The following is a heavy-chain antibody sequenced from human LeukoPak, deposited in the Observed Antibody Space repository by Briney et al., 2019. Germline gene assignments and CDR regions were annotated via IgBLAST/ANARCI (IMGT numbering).Heavy chain of an antibody. CDR2: IYYSGST. V-gene: IGHV4-39*01. D-gene: IGHD3-10*01. J-gene: IGHJ5*02. CDR1: GGSISSSSYY. CDR3: ARSFRNGSGERKGFDP. Sequence: PSETLSLTCTVSGGSISSSSYYWGWIRQPPGKGLEWIGSIYYSGSTYYNPSLKSRVTISVDTSKNQFSLKLSSVTAADTAVYYCARSFRNGSGERKGFDPWGQGTLVTVSS.